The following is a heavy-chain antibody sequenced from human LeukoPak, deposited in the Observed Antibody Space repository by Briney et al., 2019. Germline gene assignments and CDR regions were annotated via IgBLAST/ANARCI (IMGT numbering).Heavy chain of an antibody. J-gene: IGHJ4*02. CDR2: FDPEDGET. V-gene: IGHV1-24*01. D-gene: IGHD3-10*01. Sequence: EASVKVSCKVSGYTLTELSMHWVRQAPGKGLEWMGGFDPEDGETIYAQKFQGRVTMTEDTSTDTAYMELSSLRSEDTAVYYCATLAGGSGSYPFFDYWGQGTLVTVSS. CDR1: GYTLTELS. CDR3: ATLAGGSGSYPFFDY.